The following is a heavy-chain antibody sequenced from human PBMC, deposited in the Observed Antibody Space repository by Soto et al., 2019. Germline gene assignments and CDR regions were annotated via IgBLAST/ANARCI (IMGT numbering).Heavy chain of an antibody. CDR2: IFANGPT. CDR1: GGSISEKY. D-gene: IGHD6-13*01. J-gene: IGHJ5*02. V-gene: IGHV4-4*07. CDR3: VASLAASGLNWLDP. Sequence: SETLSLTCIVSGGSISEKYWNWVRQPPGKGLEWIGLIFANGPTDSNPSLKSRVTMSVDASKNQFSLRLTSMTAADTAVYYCVASLAASGLNWLDPWGRGTLVTVSS.